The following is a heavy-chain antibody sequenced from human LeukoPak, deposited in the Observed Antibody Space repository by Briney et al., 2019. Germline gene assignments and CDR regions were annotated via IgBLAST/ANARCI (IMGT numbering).Heavy chain of an antibody. J-gene: IGHJ4*02. CDR1: GFTVSSNY. V-gene: IGHV3-53*01. Sequence: PGGSLRLSCAASGFTVSSNYMSWVRQAPGKGLEWVSVIYSGGSTYYADSVKGRFTISRDNSKNTLYLQMNSLGAEDTAVYYCASKTPYGDLDYWGQGTLVTVSS. CDR3: ASKTPYGDLDY. CDR2: IYSGGST. D-gene: IGHD4-17*01.